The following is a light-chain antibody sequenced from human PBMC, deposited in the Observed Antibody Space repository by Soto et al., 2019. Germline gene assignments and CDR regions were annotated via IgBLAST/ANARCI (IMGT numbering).Light chain of an antibody. V-gene: IGKV1-39*01. Sequence: DIQMTQSPSSLSASVGDRVTITCRASQSISNYLSWYQQKPGEAPKVLIYGASSLQSGVPSRFSGSVSETDFTLTISSLQPEDFATYYCQQSYSTPWTFGQGTKVEIK. J-gene: IGKJ1*01. CDR3: QQSYSTPWT. CDR2: GAS. CDR1: QSISNY.